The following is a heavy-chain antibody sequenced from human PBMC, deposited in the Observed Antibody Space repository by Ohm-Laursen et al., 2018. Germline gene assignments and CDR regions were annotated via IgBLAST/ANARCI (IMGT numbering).Heavy chain of an antibody. D-gene: IGHD1-14*01. CDR3: ARKTPTTSFDY. J-gene: IGHJ4*02. V-gene: IGHV6-1*01. Sequence: SDTLSLTCAISGDSVSSNSASWSWIRQSPSRGPEWLGRTYYRSRWYNDYAVSVKSRITIIPDTSKNQLSLQLNSVTPEDTAVYYCARKTPTTSFDYWGQGTLVTVSS. CDR1: GDSVSSNSAS. CDR2: TYYRSRWYN.